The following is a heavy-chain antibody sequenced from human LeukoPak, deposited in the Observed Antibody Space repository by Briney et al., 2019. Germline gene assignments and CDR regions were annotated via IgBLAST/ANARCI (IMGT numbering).Heavy chain of an antibody. Sequence: GASVKVSCKASGYTFTDYYMHWVRQAPGQGLEWMGWINPNSGGTKYAQKFQGRVTMTRDTSITTVYMELSSLRSDDTAVYYCARDYYGSGSYYQLGYWGQGTLVTVSS. CDR1: GYTFTDYY. CDR2: INPNSGGT. D-gene: IGHD3-10*01. J-gene: IGHJ4*02. V-gene: IGHV1-2*02. CDR3: ARDYYGSGSYYQLGY.